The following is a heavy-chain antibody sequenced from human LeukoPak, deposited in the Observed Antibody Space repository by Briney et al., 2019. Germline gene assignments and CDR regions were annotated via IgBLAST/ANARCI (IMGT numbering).Heavy chain of an antibody. CDR3: ARVKLPQGNWFDP. D-gene: IGHD4-23*01. Sequence: ASVKVSCKASGYTFSNNGISWVRQAPGQGLEWMGWISAYNGSTNYAQKFQGRVTMTTDTSTTTAYMELRSLRSDDTAVYYCARVKLPQGNWFDPWGQGTLVIVSS. CDR1: GYTFSNNG. J-gene: IGHJ5*02. CDR2: ISAYNGST. V-gene: IGHV1-18*04.